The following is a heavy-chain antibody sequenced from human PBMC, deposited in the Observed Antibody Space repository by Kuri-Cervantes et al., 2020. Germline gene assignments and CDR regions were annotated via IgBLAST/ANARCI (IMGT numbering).Heavy chain of an antibody. J-gene: IGHJ4*02. Sequence: ASVKVSCKASGYTFTSYDINWVRQATGQGLEWMGWMNPNSGNTGYAQKFQGRVTMARNTSISTAYMELSSLRSEDTAVYYCARGRRPRYSSGCDYWGQGTLVTVSS. CDR3: ARGRRPRYSSGCDY. V-gene: IGHV1-8*01. CDR1: GYTFTSYD. D-gene: IGHD6-19*01. CDR2: MNPNSGNT.